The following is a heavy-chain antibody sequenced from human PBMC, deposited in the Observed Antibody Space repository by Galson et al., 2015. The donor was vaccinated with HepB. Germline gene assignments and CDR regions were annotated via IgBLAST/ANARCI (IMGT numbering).Heavy chain of an antibody. D-gene: IGHD6-13*01. CDR1: GYSFTSYW. Sequence: QSGAEVKKPGESLRISCTGSGYSFTSYWISWVRQMPGKGLEWMGRIDPSDSYTNYSPSFQGHVTISADKSISTAYLQWSSLKASDTAMYYCARRLAAARNYYGMDVWGQGTTVTVSS. V-gene: IGHV5-10-1*01. CDR2: IDPSDSYT. CDR3: ARRLAAARNYYGMDV. J-gene: IGHJ6*02.